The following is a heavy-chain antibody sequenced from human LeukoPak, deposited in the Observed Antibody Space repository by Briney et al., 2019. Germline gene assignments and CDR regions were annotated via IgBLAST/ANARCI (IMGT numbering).Heavy chain of an antibody. CDR2: IYYSGRT. D-gene: IGHD2-15*01. CDR3: ARGDWGYCSGGSCPNWFDP. CDR1: GGSISSYY. V-gene: IGHV4-59*01. Sequence: SETLSLTCTVSGGSISSYYWSWIRQPPGKGLEWIGYIYYSGRTNYNPSLKSRVTISVDTSKNQFSVKLSSVTAADTAVYYCARGDWGYCSGGSCPNWFDPWGQGTLVAVSS. J-gene: IGHJ5*02.